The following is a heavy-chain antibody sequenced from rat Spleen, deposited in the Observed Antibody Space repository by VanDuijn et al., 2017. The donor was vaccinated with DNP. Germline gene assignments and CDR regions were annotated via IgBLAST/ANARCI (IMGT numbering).Heavy chain of an antibody. CDR3: TRRDSSLLLHGFFDY. J-gene: IGHJ2*01. Sequence: EVHLVKSGGGLVQPGRSLKLSCVASGFTFSKYGMAWVRQAPTKGLEWVASISTSGEYTHYRDSVKGRFTISRDNARSILYLQMDSLGSEDTATYYCTRRDSSLLLHGFFDYWGQGVMVTVSS. V-gene: IGHV5S13*01. D-gene: IGHD1-1*01. CDR1: GFTFSKYG. CDR2: ISTSGEYT.